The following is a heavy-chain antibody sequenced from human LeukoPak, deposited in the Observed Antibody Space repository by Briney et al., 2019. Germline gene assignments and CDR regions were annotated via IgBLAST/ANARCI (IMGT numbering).Heavy chain of an antibody. Sequence: GASVKVSCKASGYTFTGYYMHWVRQAPGQGLEWMGWINADTGGTNYSQKFRGRVTMTRDTSISTAYMELSRLRCDDTAVYYCAKVLSGSQDYWGQGTLVTVFS. CDR3: AKVLSGSQDY. CDR2: INADTGGT. J-gene: IGHJ4*02. CDR1: GYTFTGYY. V-gene: IGHV1-2*02. D-gene: IGHD1-26*01.